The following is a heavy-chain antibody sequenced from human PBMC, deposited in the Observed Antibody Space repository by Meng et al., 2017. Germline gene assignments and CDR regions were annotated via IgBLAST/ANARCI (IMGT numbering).Heavy chain of an antibody. CDR3: ARESGYSSGWNYFDY. CDR1: GFTFSSYA. V-gene: IGHV3-30*01. Sequence: GGSLRLSCAASGFTFSSYAMHWVRQAPGKGLEWVAVISYDGSNKYYADSVKGRFTISRDNSKNTLYVQMNSLRAEDTAVYYCARESGYSSGWNYFDYWGQGTRVTGAS. D-gene: IGHD6-19*01. CDR2: ISYDGSNK. J-gene: IGHJ4*02.